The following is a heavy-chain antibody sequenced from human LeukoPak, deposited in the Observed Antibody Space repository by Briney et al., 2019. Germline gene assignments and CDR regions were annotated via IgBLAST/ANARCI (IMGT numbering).Heavy chain of an antibody. J-gene: IGHJ3*02. CDR3: AKALRGTMAVFDI. CDR1: GFTFTNYA. CDR2: ISGSGALT. D-gene: IGHD1-26*01. V-gene: IGHV3-23*01. Sequence: PGGSLRLSCAASGFTFTNYALNWVRQAPGKGLEWVLVISGSGALTYYADSVKGRFTISRDNPKNTLYLQMNSLTAEDTAVYYCAKALRGTMAVFDIWGQGTMVSVSS.